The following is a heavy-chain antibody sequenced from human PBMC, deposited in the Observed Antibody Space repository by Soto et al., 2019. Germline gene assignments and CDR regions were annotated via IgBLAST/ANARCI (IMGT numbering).Heavy chain of an antibody. CDR2: IIPILGIA. Sequence: SVKVSCKASGGTFSSYTISWVRQAPGQGLEWMGRIIPILGIANYAQKFQGRVTITADKSTSTAYMELSSLRSEDTAVYYCASQYNWNDVALDYWGQGTLVTVSS. CDR3: ASQYNWNDVALDY. J-gene: IGHJ4*02. CDR1: GGTFSSYT. D-gene: IGHD1-20*01. V-gene: IGHV1-69*02.